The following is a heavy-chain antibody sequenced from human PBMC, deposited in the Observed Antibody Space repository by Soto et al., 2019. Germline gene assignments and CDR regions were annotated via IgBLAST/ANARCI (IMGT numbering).Heavy chain of an antibody. Sequence: QVQLVQSGAEVKKPGSSVKVSCKASGGTFSNYPISWVRQAPGQGLEWMGGIIPIFGTVNNAQKFQGRVTITAEESAXTAYMELSSLRSEDTAVYYCARGNHRWLQLWYFDLWGRGTLVTVSS. CDR3: ARGNHRWLQLWYFDL. D-gene: IGHD5-12*01. J-gene: IGHJ2*01. V-gene: IGHV1-69*12. CDR2: IIPIFGTV. CDR1: GGTFSNYP.